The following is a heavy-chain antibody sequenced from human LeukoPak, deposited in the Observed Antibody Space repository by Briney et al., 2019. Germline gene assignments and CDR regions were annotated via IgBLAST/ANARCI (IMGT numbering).Heavy chain of an antibody. J-gene: IGHJ4*02. CDR1: GFTFSSYA. Sequence: GWSLRLSCAASGFTFSSYAMSWVRQAPGKGLEWVSAISGSGGNTYYADSVNGRFTISRDNSKNTLYLQMNSQRAEDTAVYYCATRRADSSGFDHWGQGTLVTVSS. CDR3: ATRRADSSGFDH. CDR2: ISGSGGNT. V-gene: IGHV3-23*01. D-gene: IGHD3-22*01.